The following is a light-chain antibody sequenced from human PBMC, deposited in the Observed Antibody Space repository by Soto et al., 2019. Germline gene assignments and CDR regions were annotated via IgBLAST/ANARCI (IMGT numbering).Light chain of an antibody. CDR3: QQRSNWPST. V-gene: IGKV3-11*01. CDR2: DAS. CDR1: QSVSSY. J-gene: IGKJ4*01. Sequence: EIVLTQSPATLSLSPGERAALSCRASQSVSSYLAWYQQKPGQAPRLLIYDASKRAAGIPARFSGSGSGTXXTXTXSSXXXXDFAVYYCQQRSNWPSTFGGGTKVEIK.